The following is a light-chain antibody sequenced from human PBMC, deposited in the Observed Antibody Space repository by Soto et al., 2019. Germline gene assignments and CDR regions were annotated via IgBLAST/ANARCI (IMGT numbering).Light chain of an antibody. CDR1: QSVSSK. CDR3: QQYDNWPIT. Sequence: EIVMTQSPATLSVSPGERATLSCRASQSVSSKLAWYRQKPGQAPRLLIYGVSSRATGIPARFSGSGSGTEFTLTISSLQSEDVAVYYCQQYDNWPITFGQGTRLEMK. CDR2: GVS. V-gene: IGKV3-15*01. J-gene: IGKJ5*01.